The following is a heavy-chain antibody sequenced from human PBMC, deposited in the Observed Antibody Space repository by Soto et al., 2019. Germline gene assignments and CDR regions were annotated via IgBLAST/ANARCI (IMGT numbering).Heavy chain of an antibody. V-gene: IGHV4-39*01. CDR3: ARQGYCSSTSCYSGDY. D-gene: IGHD2-2*01. J-gene: IGHJ4*02. CDR1: GGSISSSSYY. Sequence: PSDTLSLTCTVSGGSISSSSYYWGWIRHPPGKGLEWIGSIYYSGSTYYNPSLKSRVTISVDTSKNQFSLKLSSVTAADTAVYYCARQGYCSSTSCYSGDYWGQGTLVTVSS. CDR2: IYYSGST.